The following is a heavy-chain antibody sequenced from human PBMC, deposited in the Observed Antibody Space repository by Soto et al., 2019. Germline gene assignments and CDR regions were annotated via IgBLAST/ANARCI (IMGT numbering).Heavy chain of an antibody. CDR1: GFTFSSYG. V-gene: IGHV3-30*18. Sequence: QVQLVESGGGVVQPGRSLRLSCAASGFTFSSYGMHWVRQAPGKGLEWVAVISYDGSNKYYADSVKGRFTISRDNCKNTLYLQMNSLRAEDTAVYYCAKVANYYDSSGLYYWGQGTLVTVSS. CDR2: ISYDGSNK. D-gene: IGHD3-22*01. CDR3: AKVANYYDSSGLYY. J-gene: IGHJ4*02.